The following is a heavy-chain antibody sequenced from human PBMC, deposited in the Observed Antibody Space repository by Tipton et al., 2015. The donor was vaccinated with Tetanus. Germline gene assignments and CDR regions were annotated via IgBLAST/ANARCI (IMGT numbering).Heavy chain of an antibody. Sequence: VQLVQSGAEVKKPGESLKISCKASGYTFGSYWIGWVRQLPGKGLEWMGIILPRDSDARYGPSFQGHVTISADPSINTASLEWRGLKASATAMYWCARRDGTGPFDYWGQGSLVTVSS. V-gene: IGHV5-51*01. CDR1: GYTFGSYW. CDR2: ILPRDSDA. CDR3: ARRDGTGPFDY. D-gene: IGHD3/OR15-3a*01. J-gene: IGHJ4*02.